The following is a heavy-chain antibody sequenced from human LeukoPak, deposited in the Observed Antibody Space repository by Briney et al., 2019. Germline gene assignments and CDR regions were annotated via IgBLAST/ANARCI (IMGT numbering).Heavy chain of an antibody. J-gene: IGHJ1*01. CDR2: IYYTGST. CDR1: GGSISSSSYY. V-gene: IGHV4-39*01. Sequence: PSATLSLTCTVSGGSISSSSYYWGWIRQSPGKGLEWIGIIYYTGSTYYNPSLKSRVTISIDTSKNQFSLELTSVTAADTAVYYCARSSSWSQSQYFQHWGQGTLVTVSS. D-gene: IGHD6-13*01. CDR3: ARSSSWSQSQYFQH.